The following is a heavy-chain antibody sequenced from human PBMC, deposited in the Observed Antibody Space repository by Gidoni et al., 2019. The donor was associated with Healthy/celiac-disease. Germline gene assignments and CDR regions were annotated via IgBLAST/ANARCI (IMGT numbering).Heavy chain of an antibody. CDR1: GFTFSSYA. J-gene: IGHJ4*02. Sequence: EVQLFESGGGLVQPGGSLRLSCAASGFTFSSYAMSWVRQAPGKGLEWVSAMSGSGDSTYYADSVKGRFTISRDNSKNTLYLQMNSLRAEDTAVYYCAKARTHTAMVTPTIDYWGQGTLVTVSS. CDR3: AKARTHTAMVTPTIDY. D-gene: IGHD5-18*01. CDR2: MSGSGDST. V-gene: IGHV3-23*01.